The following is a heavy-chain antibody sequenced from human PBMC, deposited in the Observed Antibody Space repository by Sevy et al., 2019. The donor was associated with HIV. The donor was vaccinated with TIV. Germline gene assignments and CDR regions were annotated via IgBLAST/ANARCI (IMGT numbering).Heavy chain of an antibody. J-gene: IGHJ4*02. CDR1: GLTFSTYA. D-gene: IGHD6-19*01. CDR3: AKDAGYDIGWDPGY. CDR2: ISYDGSSR. V-gene: IGHV3-30*18. Sequence: GGSLRLSCAASGLTFSTYAMHWVRQAPGKGLEWVAVISYDGSSRYYADSVKGRFTISRDNSKNTPYLQMNSLRAEDTAAYYCAKDAGYDIGWDPGYWGQGTLVTVSS.